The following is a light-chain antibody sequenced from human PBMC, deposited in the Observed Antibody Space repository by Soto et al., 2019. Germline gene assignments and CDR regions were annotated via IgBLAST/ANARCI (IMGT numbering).Light chain of an antibody. Sequence: QSVLTQPASVSGSPGQSIPISCTGTSTDLGLYDYVSWYQQHPGKAPKLMIYDVNDRPSGVSNRFSGSKSGNTASLTISGLQAEDEADYYCNSYTSTSTVIFGEGTKLTVL. CDR2: DVN. V-gene: IGLV2-14*03. J-gene: IGLJ2*01. CDR1: STDLGLYDY. CDR3: NSYTSTSTVI.